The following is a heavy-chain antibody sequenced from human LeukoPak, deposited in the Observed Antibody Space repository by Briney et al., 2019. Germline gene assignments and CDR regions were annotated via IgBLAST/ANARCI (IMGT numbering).Heavy chain of an antibody. CDR1: GYTFTGFY. Sequence: GASVKVSCKASGYTFTGFYMHWVRQAPGQGLEWMGWINPNSGGTNYAQKFQGRVTMTRDTSICTAYMELSRLRSDDTAVYFCARDLRLLGDLPPYWGQGTLVTVSS. CDR2: INPNSGGT. V-gene: IGHV1-2*02. D-gene: IGHD3-16*01. CDR3: ARDLRLLGDLPPY. J-gene: IGHJ4*02.